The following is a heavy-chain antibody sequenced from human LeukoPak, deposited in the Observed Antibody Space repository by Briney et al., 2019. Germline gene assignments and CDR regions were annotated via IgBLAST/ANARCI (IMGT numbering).Heavy chain of an antibody. J-gene: IGHJ4*02. CDR3: AKEGWGSFYLDS. V-gene: IGHV3-9*01. CDR2: ISWNSGSI. CDR1: GFTFDDYA. Sequence: GGSLRLSCAASGFTFDDYAMHWVRQAPGKGLEWVSGISWNSGSIGYADSVKGRFTISRDNAKNSLYLQMNSLRPEDTAVYYCAKEGWGSFYLDSWGQGTLVTVSS. D-gene: IGHD7-27*01.